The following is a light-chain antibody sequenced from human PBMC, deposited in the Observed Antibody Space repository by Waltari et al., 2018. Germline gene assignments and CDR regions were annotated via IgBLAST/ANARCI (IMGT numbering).Light chain of an antibody. CDR2: DAS. CDR1: QRVSRT. J-gene: IGKJ1*01. Sequence: EIVLTQSPGTLSLSPGDRATLSCRASQRVSRTLAWYQQKPGQAPRVLIYDASSRATGIPDRFSGSGSGTDFSLTISRLEPEDFAVYYCQKYGTLPATFGQGTKVEIK. CDR3: QKYGTLPAT. V-gene: IGKV3-20*01.